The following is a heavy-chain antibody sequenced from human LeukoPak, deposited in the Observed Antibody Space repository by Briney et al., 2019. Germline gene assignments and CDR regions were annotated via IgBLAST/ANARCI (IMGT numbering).Heavy chain of an antibody. CDR2: INPNSGGT. V-gene: IGHV1-2*02. CDR3: APECCGGDRAIWV. CDR1: GYTFSAYY. Sequence: GASVKVSCKASGYTFSAYYIHWVRQAPGQGLEWMGWINPNSGGTNYAQKFQGRVTMTRDTSISTAYMELSRLRSDDMAVYYCAPECCGGDRAIWVWGQGTLVTVSS. D-gene: IGHD2-21*02. J-gene: IGHJ4*02.